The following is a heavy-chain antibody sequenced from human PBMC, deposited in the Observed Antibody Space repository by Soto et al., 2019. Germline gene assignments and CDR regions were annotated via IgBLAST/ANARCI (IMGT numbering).Heavy chain of an antibody. Sequence: GGSLRLSCAASGFTFSSYSMTWVRQAPGKGLEWVSDISGGGDNTYYADSVKGRFTISRDNSKSTLYLQLNSLRAEDTALYYCAKRERWPASGPYWGQGTLVTSPQ. D-gene: IGHD1-1*01. CDR2: ISGGGDNT. J-gene: IGHJ4*02. CDR3: AKRERWPASGPY. CDR1: GFTFSSYS. V-gene: IGHV3-23*01.